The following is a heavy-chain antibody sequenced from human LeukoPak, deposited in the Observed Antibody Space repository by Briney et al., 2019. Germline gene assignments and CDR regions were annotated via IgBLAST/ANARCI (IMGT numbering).Heavy chain of an antibody. CDR1: GFTFSSYA. Sequence: GGSLRLSCAASGFTFSSYALSWVRPAPGKGLEWVSAISGSGGSTYYADSVKGRFTISRDNSKNTLYLQMNSLRAEDTAVYYCAKVNTAMGYYFDYWGQGTLVTVSS. CDR3: AKVNTAMGYYFDY. V-gene: IGHV3-23*01. D-gene: IGHD5-18*01. J-gene: IGHJ4*02. CDR2: ISGSGGST.